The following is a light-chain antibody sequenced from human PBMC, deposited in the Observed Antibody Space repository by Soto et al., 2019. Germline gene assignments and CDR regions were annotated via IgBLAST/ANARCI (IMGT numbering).Light chain of an antibody. CDR3: CSYAGTSTYG. Sequence: QSVLTQPASVSGSPGQSITISCTGTSSDVGSYNLVSWYQHHPGKAPKFMIYEVSKRPSGVSNRFSGSKSGNTASLTISGLQAEDEADYYCCSYAGTSTYGFGTGTKVTVL. CDR2: EVS. J-gene: IGLJ1*01. CDR1: SSDVGSYNL. V-gene: IGLV2-23*02.